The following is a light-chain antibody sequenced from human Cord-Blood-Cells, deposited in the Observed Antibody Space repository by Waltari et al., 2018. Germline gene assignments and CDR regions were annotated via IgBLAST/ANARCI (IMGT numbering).Light chain of an antibody. CDR1: QSVSSY. J-gene: IGKJ1*01. CDR3: QQRSNWPWT. V-gene: IGKV3-11*01. CDR2: DAS. Sequence: EILLTQSPAPLSLSPGDRATLSCRASQSVSSYLAWYQQKPGQAPRLLIYDASNRATGIPARFSGSGSGTDFTLTISSLEPEDFAVYYCQQRSNWPWTFGQGTKVEIK.